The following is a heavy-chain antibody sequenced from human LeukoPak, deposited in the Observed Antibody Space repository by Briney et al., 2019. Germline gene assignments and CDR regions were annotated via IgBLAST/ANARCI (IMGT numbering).Heavy chain of an antibody. CDR3: AKDNSPTVVTPGPFDY. J-gene: IGHJ4*02. V-gene: IGHV3-9*01. CDR2: ISWNSGSI. Sequence: PGRSLRLSCAASGFTFDDYAMHWVRQAPGKGLEWVSGISWNSGSIGYADSVKGRFTISRDNAKNSLYLQMNSLRAEDTALYYCAKDNSPTVVTPGPFDYWGQGTLVTVSS. CDR1: GFTFDDYA. D-gene: IGHD4-23*01.